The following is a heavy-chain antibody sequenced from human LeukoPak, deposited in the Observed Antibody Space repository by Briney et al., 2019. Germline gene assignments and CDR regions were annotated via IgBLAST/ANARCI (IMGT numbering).Heavy chain of an antibody. CDR1: GGSFSGYY. V-gene: IGHV4-34*01. J-gene: IGHJ4*02. CDR2: INHSGCT. CDR3: ARKEGRTDYHPLFDY. D-gene: IGHD4-11*01. Sequence: SETLSLTCAVYGGSFSGYYWSWMRQSPGKGLECIGEINHSGCTIYNPSLKSRVTISVDTSKNQFSLKLFSLTAADTALYYRARKEGRTDYHPLFDYWGQGLLVTVSS.